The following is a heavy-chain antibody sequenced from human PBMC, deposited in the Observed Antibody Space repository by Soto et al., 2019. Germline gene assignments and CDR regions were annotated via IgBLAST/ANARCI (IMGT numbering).Heavy chain of an antibody. CDR3: ARDKITGLFDY. D-gene: IGHD2-8*02. V-gene: IGHV4-39*07. Sequence: SETLSLTCTVSGGSVSSGSYYWSWIRQPPGKGLERIGSIYYSGSTYYNPSLKSRVTISVDTSKNQFSMKLTSLTAADTAVYYCARDKITGLFDYWGQGTLVTVSS. J-gene: IGHJ4*02. CDR1: GGSVSSGSYY. CDR2: IYYSGST.